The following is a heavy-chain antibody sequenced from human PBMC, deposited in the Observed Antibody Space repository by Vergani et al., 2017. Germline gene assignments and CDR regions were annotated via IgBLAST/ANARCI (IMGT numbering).Heavy chain of an antibody. D-gene: IGHD4-17*01. V-gene: IGHV3-30-3*01. CDR2: ISYDGSNK. CDR1: GFTFSSYA. CDR3: ARALLLRRGMDV. J-gene: IGHJ6*02. Sequence: VQLVESGGGLVQPGGSLRLSCAASGFTFSSYAMHWVRQAPGKGLEWVAVISYDGSNKYYADSVKGRFTISRDNSKNTLYLQMNSLRAEDTAVYYCARALLLRRGMDVWGQGTTVTVSS.